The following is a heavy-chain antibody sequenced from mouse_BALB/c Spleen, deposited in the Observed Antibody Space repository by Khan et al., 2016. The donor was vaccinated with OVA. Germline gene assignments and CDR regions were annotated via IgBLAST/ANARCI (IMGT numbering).Heavy chain of an antibody. CDR3: ARSVTITTVVATDCDY. D-gene: IGHD1-1*01. Sequence: VQLQESGPGLVKPSQSLSLTCTVTGYSITSDYAWNWIRQFPGNKLEWMGYISYSGRTSYNPSLKSRISITRDPSKNQFFLHLNAVTTEDTATYYGARSVTITTVVATDCDYWAQGTTLTVSS. J-gene: IGHJ2*01. CDR1: GYSITSDYA. V-gene: IGHV3-2*02. CDR2: ISYSGRT.